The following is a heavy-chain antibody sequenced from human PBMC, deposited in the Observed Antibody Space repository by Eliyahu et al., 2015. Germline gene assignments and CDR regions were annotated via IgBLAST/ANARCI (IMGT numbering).Heavy chain of an antibody. J-gene: IGHJ3*02. Sequence: QVQLQESGPGLVKPSQTLSLTCTVSGGSISSGDXYWSWIRQPPGKGLEWIGYIYYSGSTYYNPSLKSRVTISVDTSKNQFSLKLSSVTAADTAVYYCARAPTPYCSGGSCYVVGAFDIWGQGTMVTVSS. CDR2: IYYSGST. CDR3: ARAPTPYCSGGSCYVVGAFDI. V-gene: IGHV4-30-4*01. D-gene: IGHD2-15*01. CDR1: GGSISSGDXY.